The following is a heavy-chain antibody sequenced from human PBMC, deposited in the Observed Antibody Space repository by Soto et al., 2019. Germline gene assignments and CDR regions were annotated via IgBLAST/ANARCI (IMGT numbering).Heavy chain of an antibody. V-gene: IGHV3-23*01. CDR1: GFTFSSYA. J-gene: IGHJ4*02. D-gene: IGHD6-13*01. CDR3: AKEVAAGTIDY. CDR2: ISGSGGST. Sequence: GSLRLSCAASGFTFSSYAMSWVRPAPGKGLAWVSAISGSGGSTYYADSVTGRLTTSIANSKTTRYLQINSLRAEDTAVYYCAKEVAAGTIDYWGQGTQVTVSS.